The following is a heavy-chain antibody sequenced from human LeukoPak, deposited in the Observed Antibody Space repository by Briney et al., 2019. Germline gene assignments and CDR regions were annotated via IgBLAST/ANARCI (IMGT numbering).Heavy chain of an antibody. CDR3: AKYRTGSSYSGVDY. CDR1: GFTFSSYA. Sequence: GGSLRLSCAASGFTFSSYAMSWVRQAPEKGLEWVSSFSGTANNTYYADSVKGRFTISRDNSKNTVPLQMNSLRAEDTALYYCAKYRTGSSYSGVDYWGQGTLVTVSS. CDR2: FSGTANNT. D-gene: IGHD2-15*01. J-gene: IGHJ4*02. V-gene: IGHV3-23*01.